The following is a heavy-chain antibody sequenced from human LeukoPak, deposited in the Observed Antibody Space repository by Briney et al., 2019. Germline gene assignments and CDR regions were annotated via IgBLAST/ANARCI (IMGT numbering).Heavy chain of an antibody. CDR2: IYYSGST. D-gene: IGHD3-10*01. V-gene: IGHV4-59*01. Sequence: SETLSLTCTVSGGSISSYYWSWIRQPPGEGLEWIGYIYYSGSTNYNPSLKSRVTISVDTSKNQFSLKLSSVTAADTAVYYCARKVTMVRGVHYGMDVWGKGTTVTVSS. CDR1: GGSISSYY. CDR3: ARKVTMVRGVHYGMDV. J-gene: IGHJ6*04.